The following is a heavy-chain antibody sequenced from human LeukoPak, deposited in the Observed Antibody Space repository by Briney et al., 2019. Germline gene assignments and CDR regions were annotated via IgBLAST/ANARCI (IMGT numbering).Heavy chain of an antibody. Sequence: PGGSLRLSCAASGFTFSNYAMSWVRQAPGKGLEWVSAISGSGGSTYYADSVKGRFTISRDNSKNTLYLQMNSLRAEDTAVYYCARGKYYDILTGPIGHFDYWGQGTLVTVSS. CDR2: ISGSGGST. CDR1: GFTFSNYA. D-gene: IGHD3-9*01. V-gene: IGHV3-23*01. J-gene: IGHJ4*02. CDR3: ARGKYYDILTGPIGHFDY.